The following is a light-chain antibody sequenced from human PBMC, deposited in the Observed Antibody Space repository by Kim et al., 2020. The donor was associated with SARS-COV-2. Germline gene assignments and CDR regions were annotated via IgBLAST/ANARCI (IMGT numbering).Light chain of an antibody. CDR2: AAS. Sequence: VSVGERVTNTCRASQTISGDLNWYQQKPGKAPKLLIYAASSLLGGVPSRFSGSGSGTDFTLTISSLQPEDFATYHCQQSYSTPPTFGQGTKVDIK. CDR3: QQSYSTPPT. J-gene: IGKJ1*01. V-gene: IGKV1-39*01. CDR1: QTISGD.